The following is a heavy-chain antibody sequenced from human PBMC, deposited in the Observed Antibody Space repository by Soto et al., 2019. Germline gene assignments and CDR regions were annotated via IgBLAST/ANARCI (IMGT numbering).Heavy chain of an antibody. J-gene: IGHJ4*02. Sequence: EVHLLESGGGLVQPGGSLRLSCAASGFTFSSYTLNWVRRAPGKGLEWVATSSDRRTGNTHYSDSVRGRFTLSRDYSRNILCLQMYSLRADDTALYYCTTWLTAHFDYCGRGNQVNVSS. CDR2: SSDRRTGNT. D-gene: IGHD6-19*01. V-gene: IGHV3-23*01. CDR1: GFTFSSYT. CDR3: TTWLTAHFDY.